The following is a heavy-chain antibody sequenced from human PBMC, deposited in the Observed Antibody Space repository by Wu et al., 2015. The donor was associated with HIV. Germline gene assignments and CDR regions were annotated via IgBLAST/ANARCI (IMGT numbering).Heavy chain of an antibody. V-gene: IGHV1-2*02. Sequence: QVQLVQSGPEVRKPGASVKVSCRTSGYTFTDYYIHWVRQAPGQGLEWMGWFNPNSGGTNFAQNFQGRVSMTRDTSMSTAYLELRGLRPDDTAVYFCARDAPYYYEASGYPDYWGQGTLVTVSS. D-gene: IGHD3-22*01. J-gene: IGHJ4*02. CDR3: ARDAPYYYEASGYPDY. CDR1: GYTFTDYY. CDR2: FNPNSGGT.